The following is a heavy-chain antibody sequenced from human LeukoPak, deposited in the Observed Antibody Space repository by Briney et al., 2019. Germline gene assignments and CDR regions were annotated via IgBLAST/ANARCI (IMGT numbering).Heavy chain of an antibody. CDR3: ARAGRSGSGTHIPD. D-gene: IGHD3-10*01. CDR1: GFPFSSYW. Sequence: PGGSLRLSCAASGFPFSSYWMHWVRQDPGKGLVWVSRISSEGSNTTYADSVKGRFTVSRDNAKNILYPQMNSLRAEDTAVYFCARAGRSGSGTHIPDWGQGTLVTVSS. CDR2: ISSEGSNT. J-gene: IGHJ4*02. V-gene: IGHV3-74*01.